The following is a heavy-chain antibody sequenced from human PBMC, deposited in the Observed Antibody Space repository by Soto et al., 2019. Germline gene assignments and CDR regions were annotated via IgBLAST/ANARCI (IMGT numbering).Heavy chain of an antibody. J-gene: IGHJ4*02. CDR3: ARVAAIEAAELDY. Sequence: GGSLRLSCAASGFTFDDYAMSWVRQAPGKGLECVSRINWNGGSTTYADSVKGRFTISRDNAKNSLYVQMNSLRAEDTGMYYCARVAAIEAAELDYWGQGTLVTVSS. V-gene: IGHV3-20*04. D-gene: IGHD6-13*01. CDR1: GFTFDDYA. CDR2: INWNGGST.